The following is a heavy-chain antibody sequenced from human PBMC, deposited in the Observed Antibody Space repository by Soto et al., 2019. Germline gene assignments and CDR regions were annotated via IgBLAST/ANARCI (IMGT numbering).Heavy chain of an antibody. J-gene: IGHJ4*02. Sequence: SGPTLVNPTQTLTLTCTFSGFSLRTSGLGVGWIRQPAGTALELLALIYWTDDKRYSPSLKSRRTITKDNSKHKVVLTMTDMHHLDTCTWYCAQRLGSRGSFLYSGQAPLLTVFS. V-gene: IGHV2-5*01. CDR2: IYWTDDK. CDR3: AQRLGSRGSFLY. D-gene: IGHD6-25*01. CDR1: GFSLRTSGLG.